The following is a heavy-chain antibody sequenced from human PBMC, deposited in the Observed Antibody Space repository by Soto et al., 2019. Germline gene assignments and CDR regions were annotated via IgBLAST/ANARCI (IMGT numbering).Heavy chain of an antibody. CDR3: ARGKQLGYYYYYGMDV. CDR1: GGSISSGGYY. Sequence: SETLSLTCTVSGGSISSGGYYWSWIRQHPGKGLEWIGYIYYSGSTYYNPSLKSRVTISVDTSKKQFSLKLSSVTAADTAVYYCARGKQLGYYYYYGMDVWGQGTTVTVSS. J-gene: IGHJ6*02. D-gene: IGHD6-13*01. V-gene: IGHV4-31*03. CDR2: IYYSGST.